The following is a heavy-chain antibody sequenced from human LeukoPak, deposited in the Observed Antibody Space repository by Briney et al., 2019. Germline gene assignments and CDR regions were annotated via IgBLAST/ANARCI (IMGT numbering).Heavy chain of an antibody. D-gene: IGHD6-13*01. CDR2: ISYDGSNK. V-gene: IGHV3-30*18. CDR3: AKDQDVAAAGYHFDS. CDR1: GFTVSSNY. Sequence: GGSLRLSCAASGFTVSSNYMAWVRQAPGKGLEWVAVISYDGSNKYYADSVKGRFTISRDNSKNTLYLQMNSLRGEDTAVYYCAKDQDVAAAGYHFDSWGQGTLVTVSS. J-gene: IGHJ4*02.